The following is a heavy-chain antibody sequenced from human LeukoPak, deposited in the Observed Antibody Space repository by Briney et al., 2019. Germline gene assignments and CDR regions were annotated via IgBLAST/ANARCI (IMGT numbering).Heavy chain of an antibody. CDR1: GFTFSSYG. CDR3: ARAPQSPNKMVRAYYFDY. J-gene: IGHJ4*02. CDR2: IWYDGSNK. V-gene: IGHV3-33*01. Sequence: PGGSLRLSCAASGFTFSSYGMHWVRQAPGKGLEWVAVIWYDGSNKYYADSVKGRFTISRDNSKNTLYLQMNSLRAEDTAVYYCARAPQSPNKMVRAYYFDYWGQGTLVTVSS. D-gene: IGHD3-10*01.